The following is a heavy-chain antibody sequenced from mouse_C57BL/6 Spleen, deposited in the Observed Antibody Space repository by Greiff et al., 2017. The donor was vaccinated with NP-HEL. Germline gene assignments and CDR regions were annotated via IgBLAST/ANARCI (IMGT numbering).Heavy chain of an antibody. CDR2: ISYDGSN. CDR3: ARDGYGNYFDY. Sequence: EVQVVESGPGLVKPSQSLSLTCSVTGYSITSGYYWNWIRQFPGNKLEWMGYISYDGSNNYNPSLKNRISITRDTSKNQFFLKLNSVTTEDTATYYCARDGYGNYFDYWGQGTTLTVSS. J-gene: IGHJ2*01. V-gene: IGHV3-6*01. CDR1: GYSITSGYY. D-gene: IGHD2-10*02.